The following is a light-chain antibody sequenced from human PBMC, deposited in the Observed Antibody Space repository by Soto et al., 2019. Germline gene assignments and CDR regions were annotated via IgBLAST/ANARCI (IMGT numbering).Light chain of an antibody. Sequence: EVVLTQSPGTVSLSPGGRAGRSYRASQSVTNNLAWYQQKPGQAPRLLISDASTRATGIPDRFSGSGSGTDFTLTISRLEPEDFAVYFCQRYGSSPLITFGQGTRLEI. CDR2: DAS. V-gene: IGKV3-20*01. CDR1: QSVTNN. J-gene: IGKJ5*01. CDR3: QRYGSSPLIT.